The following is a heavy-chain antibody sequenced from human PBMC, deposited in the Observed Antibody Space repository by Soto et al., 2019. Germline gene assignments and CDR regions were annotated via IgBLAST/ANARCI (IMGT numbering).Heavy chain of an antibody. J-gene: IGHJ4*02. CDR2: ISGSGGST. CDR3: AKDFGDIWGSYRPDHFDY. Sequence: GGSLRLSCAASGFTFSSYAMSWVRQAPGKGLEWVSAISGSGGSTYYADSVKGRFTISRDNSKNTLYLQMNSLRAEDTAVYYCAKDFGDIWGSYRPDHFDYWGQGTLVTVSS. D-gene: IGHD3-16*02. V-gene: IGHV3-23*01. CDR1: GFTFSSYA.